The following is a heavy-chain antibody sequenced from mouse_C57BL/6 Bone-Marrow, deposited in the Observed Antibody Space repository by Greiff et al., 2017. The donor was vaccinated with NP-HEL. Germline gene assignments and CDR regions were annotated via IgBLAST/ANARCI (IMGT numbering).Heavy chain of an antibody. Sequence: DVQLQESGPGLVKPSQSLSLTCSVTGYSITSGYYWNWIRQFPGNKLEWMGYISYDGSNNYNPSLKNRISITRDTSKNQFFLKLNSVTTEDTATYYCARYGSSPLLGVDVWGTGTTVTVSS. CDR3: ARYGSSPLLGVDV. J-gene: IGHJ1*03. D-gene: IGHD1-1*01. CDR1: GYSITSGYY. CDR2: ISYDGSN. V-gene: IGHV3-6*01.